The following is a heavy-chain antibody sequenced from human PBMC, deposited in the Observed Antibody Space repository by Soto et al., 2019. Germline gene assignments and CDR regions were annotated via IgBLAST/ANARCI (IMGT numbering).Heavy chain of an antibody. J-gene: IGHJ1*01. V-gene: IGHV3-15*01. D-gene: IGHD2-2*01. CDR2: IKSKTDGGTT. Sequence: GGSLRLSCAASGFTFSNAWMSWVRQAPGKGLEWVGRIKSKTDGGTTDYAAPVKGRFTISRDDSKNTLYLQMNSLKTEDTAVYYCTTEGYCSSTSCYEYFQHWGQGTLVTVSS. CDR3: TTEGYCSSTSCYEYFQH. CDR1: GFTFSNAW.